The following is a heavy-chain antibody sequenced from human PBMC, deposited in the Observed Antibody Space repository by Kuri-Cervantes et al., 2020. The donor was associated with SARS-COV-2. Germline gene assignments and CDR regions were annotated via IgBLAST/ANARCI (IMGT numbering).Heavy chain of an antibody. CDR2: INHSVSN. V-gene: IGHV4-34*01. CDR3: AAKGCHNQKRTSCYNDY. J-gene: IGHJ4*02. Sequence: SETLSPTCAVYGGSLSGYYSSWIRQPPRKGLEWIGEINHSVSNNYNPSLRTRVTRPVDKPKNQFSLKLSSVTAADTAVYYCAAKGCHNQKRTSCYNDYWGQGTLVTVSS. D-gene: IGHD2-2*01. CDR1: GGSLSGYY.